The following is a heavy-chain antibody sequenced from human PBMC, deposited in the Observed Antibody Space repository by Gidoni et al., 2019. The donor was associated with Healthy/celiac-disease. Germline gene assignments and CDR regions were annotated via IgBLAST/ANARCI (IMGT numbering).Heavy chain of an antibody. Sequence: QVQLVQSGSEVKKPGSSVNVSFKASGGPFSSYAISWVRQAPGQGLEWMGGIIPIFGTANYAQKFQGRVTITANKSTSTAYMELSSLRSEDTAVYYGAREQGLYGSSLDYWGQGTLVTVSS. CDR2: IIPIFGTA. CDR3: AREQGLYGSSLDY. D-gene: IGHD6-13*01. CDR1: GGPFSSYA. V-gene: IGHV1-69*06. J-gene: IGHJ4*02.